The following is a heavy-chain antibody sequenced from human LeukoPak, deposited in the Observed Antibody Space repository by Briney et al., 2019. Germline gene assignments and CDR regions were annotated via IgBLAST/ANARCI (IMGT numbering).Heavy chain of an antibody. Sequence: PSETLSLTCTVSGGSISSYYWSWIRQPAGKGLEWIGRIYTSGSTNYNPSLKSRVTMSVDTSKNQFSLKLSSVTAADTAVYYCARGLRSSNYYYGMDVWGLGTTVTVSS. V-gene: IGHV4-4*07. J-gene: IGHJ6*02. CDR2: IYTSGST. CDR1: GGSISSYY. CDR3: ARGLRSSNYYYGMDV. D-gene: IGHD6-13*01.